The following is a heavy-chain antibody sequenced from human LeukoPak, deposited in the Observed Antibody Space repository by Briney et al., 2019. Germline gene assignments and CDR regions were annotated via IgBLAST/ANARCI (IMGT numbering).Heavy chain of an antibody. J-gene: IGHJ4*02. D-gene: IGHD6-13*01. CDR3: VTSTGQQFIPYDY. V-gene: IGHV3-66*02. CDR1: GINVSSNY. Sequence: GGSLRLSCAASGINVSSNYMTWIRQAPGKGLEWVSLIYRGDAAYYAESVRGRFMISRDNLKNTLFLQMNSLRVEDTAVYYCVTSTGQQFIPYDYWGQGTHVTVSS. CDR2: IYRGDAA.